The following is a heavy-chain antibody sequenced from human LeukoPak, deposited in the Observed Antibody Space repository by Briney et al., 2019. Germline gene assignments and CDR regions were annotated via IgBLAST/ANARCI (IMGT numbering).Heavy chain of an antibody. D-gene: IGHD2-15*01. V-gene: IGHV3-23*01. CDR1: GFTFSSSA. CDR3: AKVLLARAYYYGMDV. J-gene: IGHJ6*02. Sequence: GGSLRLSCTASGFTFSSSAMSWVRQAPGKGLEWASAISGSGGSTYYADSVKGRFTISRDNSKNTLYMQMNSLRVEDTAVYYCAKVLLARAYYYGMDVWGQGTTVTVSS. CDR2: ISGSGGST.